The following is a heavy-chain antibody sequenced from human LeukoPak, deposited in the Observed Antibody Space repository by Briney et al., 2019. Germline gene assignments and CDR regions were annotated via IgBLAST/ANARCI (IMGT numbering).Heavy chain of an antibody. D-gene: IGHD5-12*01. CDR1: GYTFTNYG. CDR2: ISASGGTT. J-gene: IGHJ4*02. V-gene: IGHV1-18*01. Sequence: ASVKVSCKASGYTFTNYGITWVRQAPGQGLEWMGWISASGGTTIYAQSLQGGVAMTTDTSTSTSYVELRSLRSDDTAVYYCARDPGARPTLFGGSDYYPIDFWGQGTLVTVSS. CDR3: ARDPGARPTLFGGSDYYPIDF.